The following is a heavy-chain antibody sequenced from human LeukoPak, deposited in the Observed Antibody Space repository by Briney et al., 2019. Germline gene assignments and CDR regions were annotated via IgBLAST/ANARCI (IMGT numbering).Heavy chain of an antibody. CDR2: IYTSGST. CDR3: ARDGPGIAVAGTRRVYSIDP. CDR1: GGSISSGSYY. J-gene: IGHJ5*02. Sequence: SQTLSLTCTVSGGSISSGSYYWSWIRQPAGKGLEWIGRIYTSGSTNYNPSLKSRVTMSVDTSKNQFSLKLSSVTAADTAVYYCARDGPGIAVAGTRRVYSIDPWGQGTLVTVSS. D-gene: IGHD6-19*01. V-gene: IGHV4-61*02.